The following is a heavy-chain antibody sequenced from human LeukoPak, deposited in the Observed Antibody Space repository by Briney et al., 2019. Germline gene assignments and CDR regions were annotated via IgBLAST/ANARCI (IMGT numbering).Heavy chain of an antibody. CDR2: ISSSGSTI. J-gene: IGHJ3*02. CDR1: GFTFSSYS. CDR3: ARVAQDRGYSYGYDAFDI. V-gene: IGHV3-48*04. D-gene: IGHD5-18*01. Sequence: GGSLRLSCAASGFTFSSYSMNWVRQAPGKGLEWVSYISSSGSTIYYADSVKGRFTISRDNAKNSLYLQVNSLRAENTAVYYCARVAQDRGYSYGYDAFDIWGQGTMVTVSS.